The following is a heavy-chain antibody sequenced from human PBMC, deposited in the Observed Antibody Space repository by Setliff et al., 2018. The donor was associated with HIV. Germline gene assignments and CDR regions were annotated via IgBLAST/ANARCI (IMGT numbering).Heavy chain of an antibody. CDR3: ARAPITIFGLLIIPVYFDY. J-gene: IGHJ4*02. V-gene: IGHV4-59*08. D-gene: IGHD3-3*01. Sequence: PSETLSLTCSVSGGSISTNYWSWIRQPPGKGLEWIGYIQNSGSTNYNPSLQSRATISVDTSRNQFSLNLNSVTAADTAVYYFARAPITIFGLLIIPVYFDYWGQGILVTVSS. CDR2: IQNSGST. CDR1: GGSISTNY.